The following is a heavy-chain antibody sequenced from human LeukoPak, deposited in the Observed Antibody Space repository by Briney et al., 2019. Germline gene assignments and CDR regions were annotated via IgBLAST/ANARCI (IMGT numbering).Heavy chain of an antibody. Sequence: ASVKVSCKASGYTFTGYYMHWVRQAPGQGLEWMGWINPNSGGTNYAQKFQGRVTMNRDTSISTDYMELSRLRSDDTVVYYCAIPVDTAMVTQGYYYYMDVWGKGTTVTVSS. V-gene: IGHV1-2*02. D-gene: IGHD5-18*01. J-gene: IGHJ6*03. CDR2: INPNSGGT. CDR3: AIPVDTAMVTQGYYYYMDV. CDR1: GYTFTGYY.